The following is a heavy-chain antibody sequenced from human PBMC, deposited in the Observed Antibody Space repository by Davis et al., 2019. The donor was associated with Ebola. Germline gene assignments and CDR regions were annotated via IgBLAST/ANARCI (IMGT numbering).Heavy chain of an antibody. J-gene: IGHJ3*02. CDR2: IYGGGGT. CDR1: GFTVSSNY. CDR3: AKGWYYYDSSGLFYHDAFDI. V-gene: IGHV3-53*01. D-gene: IGHD3-22*01. Sequence: GESLKISCAASGFTVSSNYMTWVRQAPGKGLEWVSLIYGGGGTAYSDSVKGRFTISRDNSKNTLYLQMNSLRAEDTAVYYCAKGWYYYDSSGLFYHDAFDIWGQGTMVTVSS.